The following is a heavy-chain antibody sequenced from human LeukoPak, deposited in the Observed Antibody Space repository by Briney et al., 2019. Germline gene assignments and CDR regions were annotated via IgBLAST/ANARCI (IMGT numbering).Heavy chain of an antibody. CDR1: GFTFSSNW. Sequence: GGSLRLSCATSGFTFSSNWMSWVRHVPGRGLDWVANIKPDGSAQYYAASVKGRFTVSRDNAKNSLYLQMNSLRVEDTAVYYCARGNIKFDYWGQGTLATVSS. CDR2: IKPDGSAQ. V-gene: IGHV3-7*01. J-gene: IGHJ4*02. CDR3: ARGNIKFDY.